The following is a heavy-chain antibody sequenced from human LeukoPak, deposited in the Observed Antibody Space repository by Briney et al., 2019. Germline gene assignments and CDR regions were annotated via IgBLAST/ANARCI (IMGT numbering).Heavy chain of an antibody. CDR2: MSHDESFD. Sequence: GGSLRLSCAASGFNFRDYGIHWVRQAPGKGLEWVAAMSHDESFDYYGESEKGRFIISRDNSMNTVYLQMNSLRAADTAVYFCAKERQRGIRYGRGPFDYWGQGILVTVSS. D-gene: IGHD3-16*02. V-gene: IGHV3-30*18. CDR1: GFNFRDYG. CDR3: AKERQRGIRYGRGPFDY. J-gene: IGHJ4*02.